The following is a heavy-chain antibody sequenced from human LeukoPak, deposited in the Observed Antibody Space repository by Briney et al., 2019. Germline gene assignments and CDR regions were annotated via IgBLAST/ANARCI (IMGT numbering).Heavy chain of an antibody. CDR1: GGSINSYY. CDR3: AREVAAAGTLWFDS. CDR2: IYYMGST. D-gene: IGHD6-13*01. V-gene: IGHV4-59*01. J-gene: IGHJ5*01. Sequence: TSETLSLTCTVSGGSINSYYWNWIRQPPGKGLGWVGYIYYMGSTNDNPSLKSRLTISVDTSKNQFSLRLTSVTAADTAVYYCAREVAAAGTLWFDSWGRGTLVTVSS.